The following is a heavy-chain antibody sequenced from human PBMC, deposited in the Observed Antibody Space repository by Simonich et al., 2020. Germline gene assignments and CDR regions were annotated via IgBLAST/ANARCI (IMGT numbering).Heavy chain of an antibody. CDR1: GYSISSGYY. CDR3: ARVTREWLVFY. CDR2: IYHSGST. J-gene: IGHJ4*02. D-gene: IGHD6-19*01. Sequence: QVQLQESGPGLVKPSETLSLTCAVSGYSISSGYYWGWIRQPPGKGLELIGSIYHSGSTYDNPSLKRRVTISVDTSKNQFSLKLSSVTAADTAVYYCARVTREWLVFYWGQGTLVTVSS. V-gene: IGHV4-38-2*01.